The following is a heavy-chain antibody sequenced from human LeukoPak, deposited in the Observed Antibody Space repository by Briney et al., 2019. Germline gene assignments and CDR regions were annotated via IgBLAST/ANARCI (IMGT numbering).Heavy chain of an antibody. Sequence: SQTPSLTCAISGDSVSSSTAAWNWVRQSPPRGLEWLGRTYYRSKWYTDYAVSVRSRININPDTSKSQFSLQLNSVTPEDTAVYYCARYPTGWYLDYWGQGTLVTVSS. CDR1: GDSVSSSTAA. D-gene: IGHD6-19*01. V-gene: IGHV6-1*01. J-gene: IGHJ4*02. CDR2: TYYRSKWYT. CDR3: ARYPTGWYLDY.